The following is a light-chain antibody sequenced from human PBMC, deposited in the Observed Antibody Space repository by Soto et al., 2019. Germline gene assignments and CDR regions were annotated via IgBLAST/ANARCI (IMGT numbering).Light chain of an antibody. CDR3: QQYGTSVLT. Sequence: ENVLTQSPGTLSLSPGEGATLSCRASENVASSHLAWYQQKPGQAPRLLIPGASNRATGIPDRFSGSGSGTDFTLTISRLEPEDFAVYYCQQYGTSVLTFGGGTKVEIK. J-gene: IGKJ4*01. CDR1: ENVASSH. CDR2: GAS. V-gene: IGKV3-20*01.